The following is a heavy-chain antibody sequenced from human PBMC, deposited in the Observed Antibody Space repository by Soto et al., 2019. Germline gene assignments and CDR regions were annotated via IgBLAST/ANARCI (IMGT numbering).Heavy chain of an antibody. J-gene: IGHJ4*02. D-gene: IGHD1-26*01. CDR1: GGSVNSGSYY. CDR3: AAGSPTTY. V-gene: IGHV4-61*01. Sequence: QVQLQESGPGLVKPSETLSLTCTVSGGSVNSGSYYWSWIRQPPGKGLEWIGYIHYSGNTNYNPSLKRRVTISVDTSKNQFSLKLSSVTAADTAVYYCAAGSPTTYWGQGTLVTVSS. CDR2: IHYSGNT.